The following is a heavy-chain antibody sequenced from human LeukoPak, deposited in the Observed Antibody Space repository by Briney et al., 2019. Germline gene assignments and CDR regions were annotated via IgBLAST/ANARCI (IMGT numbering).Heavy chain of an antibody. V-gene: IGHV3-23*01. CDR2: ISGSGGST. J-gene: IGHJ4*02. D-gene: IGHD2-2*01. Sequence: PGGSLRLSCAASGFTFSSYAMSWVRQAPGKGLEWVSAISGSGGSTYSADSVRGRFTISRDNSKSTLYLQMNSLRADETPVFYWEKGGFVVVPAAKRGDFDYWGQGTLVTVSS. CDR3: EKGGFVVVPAAKRGDFDY. CDR1: GFTFSSYA.